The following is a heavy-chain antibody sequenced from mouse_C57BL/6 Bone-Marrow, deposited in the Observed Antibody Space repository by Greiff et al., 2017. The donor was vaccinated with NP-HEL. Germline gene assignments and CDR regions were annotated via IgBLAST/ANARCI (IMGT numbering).Heavy chain of an antibody. CDR2: IRSKSSNYAT. D-gene: IGHD1-1*01. CDR3: VRAGAITTVVEGGFAY. Sequence: EVQLVESGGGLVQPKGSLKLSCAASGFTFNTYAMHWVRQAPGKGLEWVARIRSKSSNYATYYADSVKDRFTISRDDSQSMLYLQMNNLKTEDTAMYYCVRAGAITTVVEGGFAYWGQGTLVTVSA. CDR1: GFTFNTYA. J-gene: IGHJ3*01. V-gene: IGHV10-3*01.